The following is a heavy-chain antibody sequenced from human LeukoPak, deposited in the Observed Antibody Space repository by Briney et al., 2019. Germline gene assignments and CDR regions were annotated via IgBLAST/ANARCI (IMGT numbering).Heavy chain of an antibody. CDR1: GGSISNYY. J-gene: IGHJ6*03. CDR3: AKVNRVGLDFYYYYMDV. V-gene: IGHV4-59*08. Sequence: KPSETLSLTCTVSGGSISNYYWSWIRQPPGKGLEWIGYIYYSGSTNYKSSLKSRVTISVDTSKNQFSLKLSSVTAADTAVYYCAKVNRVGLDFYYYYMDVWGKGTTVTVSS. D-gene: IGHD1-14*01. CDR2: IYYSGST.